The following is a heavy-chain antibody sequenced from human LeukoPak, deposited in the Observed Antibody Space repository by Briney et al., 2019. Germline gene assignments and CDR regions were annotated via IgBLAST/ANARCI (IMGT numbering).Heavy chain of an antibody. CDR3: ARDPEVGGMVNLDY. D-gene: IGHD5-18*01. CDR2: ISGSSSYI. Sequence: RPGGSLRLSCVASGFTFSSYSMNWVRQAPGKGLEWVSSISGSSSYIYYADSVKGRFTISRDNAKNSLYLQMNSLRAEDTGVYYCARDPEVGGMVNLDYWGQGTLVTVSS. CDR1: GFTFSSYS. V-gene: IGHV3-21*01. J-gene: IGHJ4*02.